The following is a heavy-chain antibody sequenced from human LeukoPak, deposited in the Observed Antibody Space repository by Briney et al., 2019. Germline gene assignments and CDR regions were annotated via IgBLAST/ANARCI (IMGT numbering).Heavy chain of an antibody. Sequence: GGSLRLSCAASGFTFSSYWMSWVRQAPGKGLEWVANINQDGGEKYYVDSVKGRFTISRDNAKNSLYLQMNSLGAEDTAVYHCATGRSCTTCYLPDYWGQGTLVTVSS. CDR3: ATGRSCTTCYLPDY. D-gene: IGHD2-2*01. J-gene: IGHJ4*02. V-gene: IGHV3-7*01. CDR1: GFTFSSYW. CDR2: INQDGGEK.